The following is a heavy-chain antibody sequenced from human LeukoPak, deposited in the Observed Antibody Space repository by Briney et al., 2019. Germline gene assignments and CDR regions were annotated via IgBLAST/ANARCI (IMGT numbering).Heavy chain of an antibody. V-gene: IGHV3-33*01. CDR2: IWYDGSNK. Sequence: GGSLRLSCAASGFTFSSYGMHWVRQAPGKGLEWVAFIWYDGSNKYYADSVKGRFTISRDNSKNTLYLQMNSLRAEDTAVYYCARERGIAAALDYWGQGTLVTVSS. J-gene: IGHJ4*02. CDR1: GFTFSSYG. D-gene: IGHD6-13*01. CDR3: ARERGIAAALDY.